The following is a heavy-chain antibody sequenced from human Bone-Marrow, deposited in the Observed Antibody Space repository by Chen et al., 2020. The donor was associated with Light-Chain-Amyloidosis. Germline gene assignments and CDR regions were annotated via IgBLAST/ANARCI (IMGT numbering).Heavy chain of an antibody. J-gene: IGHJ5*02. Sequence: QVQLVQSGAEVKKPGASVKVSCKASGYVFTGYYIHWVRQAPGQGLEWMGCINPSSGDTTYSEVCRCRVTLSRYTSIATGYMELNRLGSVDTALYYCAGGPQQLLLDRWGQGALVTVSS. CDR1: GYVFTGYY. CDR3: AGGPQQLLLDR. V-gene: IGHV1-2*02. CDR2: INPSSGDT. D-gene: IGHD6-6*01.